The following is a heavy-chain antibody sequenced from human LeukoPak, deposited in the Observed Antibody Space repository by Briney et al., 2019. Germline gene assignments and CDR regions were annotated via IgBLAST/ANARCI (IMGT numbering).Heavy chain of an antibody. V-gene: IGHV3-53*01. Sequence: GGSLRLSCAASGFIVSSNCMSWVRQAPGKGLEWVSVISSGGNTYYADSVKGRFTNSRDNSKNTVFLQMNSLRAEDTAVYYCAREVRGYYFDYWGQGTLVTVSS. CDR1: GFIVSSNC. CDR2: ISSGGNT. CDR3: AREVRGYYFDY. D-gene: IGHD3-22*01. J-gene: IGHJ4*02.